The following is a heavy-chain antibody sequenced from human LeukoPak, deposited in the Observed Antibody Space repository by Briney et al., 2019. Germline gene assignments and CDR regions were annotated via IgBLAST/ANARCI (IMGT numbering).Heavy chain of an antibody. CDR2: ISWDSGSI. V-gene: IGHV3-9*01. J-gene: IGHJ4*02. D-gene: IGHD6-19*01. Sequence: PGWSLRLPCAASGFTFDNYGMHWVRQTPGKGLEWVSGISWDSGSISYADSVKGRFTISRDNAKNSLFLQMNSLRTEDTALYYCARDIFSVAGPDLDCWGQGTQVTVSS. CDR1: GFTFDNYG. CDR3: ARDIFSVAGPDLDC.